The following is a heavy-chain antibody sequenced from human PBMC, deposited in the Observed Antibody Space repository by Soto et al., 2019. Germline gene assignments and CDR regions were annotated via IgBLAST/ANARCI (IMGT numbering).Heavy chain of an antibody. Sequence: SETLSLTCTVSGGSISSGGYYWSWIRQHPGKGLEWIGYIYYSGSTYYNPSLKSRVTISVDTSKNQFSLKLSSVTAADTAVYYCARDGHVDTATGYENDAFDIWGQGTMVTVSS. CDR2: IYYSGST. V-gene: IGHV4-31*03. J-gene: IGHJ3*02. CDR3: ARDGHVDTATGYENDAFDI. D-gene: IGHD5-18*01. CDR1: GGSISSGGYY.